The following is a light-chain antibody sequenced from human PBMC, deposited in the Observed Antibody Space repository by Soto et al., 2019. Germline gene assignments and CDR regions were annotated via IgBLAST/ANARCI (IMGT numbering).Light chain of an antibody. CDR2: KAS. J-gene: IGKJ1*01. V-gene: IGKV1-5*03. CDR1: QSISSW. CDR3: QQYNSYCT. Sequence: IQMTHSPSTLSASLGDRVTITCRASQSISSWLAWYQQKPGKAPKLLIYKASSLESGIPSRFSGSGSGTEFTLTISSLQPDDFATYYCQQYNSYCTFGQGTKVDI.